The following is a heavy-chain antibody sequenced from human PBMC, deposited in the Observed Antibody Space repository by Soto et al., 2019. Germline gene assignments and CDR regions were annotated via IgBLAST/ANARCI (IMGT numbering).Heavy chain of an antibody. CDR1: GYTFTSYY. D-gene: IGHD2-21*02. V-gene: IGHV1-46*01. CDR2: INPSGGST. J-gene: IGHJ4*02. CDR3: ARDRPLYCGGDCYPFDY. Sequence: ASVKVSCKASGYTFTSYYMHWVRQAPGQGLEWMGIINPSGGSTSYAQKFQGSVTMTRDTSTSTVYMELSSLRSEDTAVYYCARDRPLYCGGDCYPFDYWGQGTLVTVSS.